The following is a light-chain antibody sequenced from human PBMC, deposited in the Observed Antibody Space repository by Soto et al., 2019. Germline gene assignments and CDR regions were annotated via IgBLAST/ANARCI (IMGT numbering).Light chain of an antibody. V-gene: IGLV2-14*01. CDR1: SSDVGLYDY. CDR3: SSYTSDSSYV. Sequence: HYTLPQPASVSRSPGPSVTISCTGTSSDVGLYDYVSWYQQHPGKAPQLMIYAVSNRPSGVSNRFSASKSGNTASLFISGLQAEYEADYYCSSYTSDSSYVLRSGTKVNVL. J-gene: IGLJ1*01. CDR2: AVS.